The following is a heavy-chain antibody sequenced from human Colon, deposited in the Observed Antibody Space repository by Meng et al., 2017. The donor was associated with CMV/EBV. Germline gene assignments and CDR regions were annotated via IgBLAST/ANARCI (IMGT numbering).Heavy chain of an antibody. D-gene: IGHD6-13*01. V-gene: IGHV3-48*04. CDR2: ISSSSSTI. CDR3: ARTSIAAGGTFFFDH. Sequence: LSLTCAASGFTFSSYSINWVRQAPGKGLEWVSYISSSSSTIYYADSVKGRFTISRDNAMNSLYLQMNSLRAEDTAVYYCARTSIAAGGTFFFDHWGQGTLVTVSS. J-gene: IGHJ4*02. CDR1: GFTFSSYS.